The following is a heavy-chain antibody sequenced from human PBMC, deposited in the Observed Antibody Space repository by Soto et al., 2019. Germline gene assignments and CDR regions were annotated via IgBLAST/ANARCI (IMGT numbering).Heavy chain of an antibody. V-gene: IGHV3-23*01. CDR1: RFTFSNYG. J-gene: IGHJ4*02. CDR3: AKELMPVTAPHFDN. CDR2: ISGSGGST. D-gene: IGHD2-21*02. Sequence: EVHLLESGGGLVQPGGSLRLSCAASRFTFSNYGMSWVRQAPGKGLEWVSAISGSGGSTYYADSGKGRFTISRDNSKNTLYLQMTSLRAEDTAVYYCAKELMPVTAPHFDNWGQGTLVTVSS.